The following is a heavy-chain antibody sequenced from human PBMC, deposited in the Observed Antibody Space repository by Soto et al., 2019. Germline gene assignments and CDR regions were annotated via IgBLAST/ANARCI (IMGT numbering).Heavy chain of an antibody. CDR1: GFTFSSYA. J-gene: IGHJ6*02. CDR3: AKDPRITMIVVVPGPSGLDA. Sequence: PGGSLRLSCASSGFTFSSYAMSWVRQAPGKGLEWVSAISGSGGSTYYADSVKGRFTISRDNSKNTLYLQMNSLRAEDTAVYYCAKDPRITMIVVVPGPSGLDAWGQGTTVTVSS. CDR2: ISGSGGST. V-gene: IGHV3-23*01. D-gene: IGHD3-22*01.